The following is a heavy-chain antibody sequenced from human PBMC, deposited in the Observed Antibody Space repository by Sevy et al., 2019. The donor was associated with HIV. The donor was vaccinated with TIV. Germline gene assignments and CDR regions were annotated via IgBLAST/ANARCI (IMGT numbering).Heavy chain of an antibody. Sequence: ASVKVSCKASGYTFTGYYMHWVRQAPGQGLEWMGWINPNSGGTNYAQKFQGRVTMTRDTSISTAYMELSRLRSDDTAVYYCVRAEYYYDSSGYSYYGMDVWGQGTTVTVSS. J-gene: IGHJ6*02. D-gene: IGHD3-22*01. V-gene: IGHV1-2*02. CDR1: GYTFTGYY. CDR3: VRAEYYYDSSGYSYYGMDV. CDR2: INPNSGGT.